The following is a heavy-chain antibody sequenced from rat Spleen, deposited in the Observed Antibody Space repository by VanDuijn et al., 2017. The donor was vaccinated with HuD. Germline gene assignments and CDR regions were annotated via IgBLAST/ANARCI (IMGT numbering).Heavy chain of an antibody. CDR1: GFTFSDYY. CDR2: ISYDGSST. D-gene: IGHD1-7*01. CDR3: ARPTTGIPFNY. J-gene: IGHJ2*01. Sequence: EVQLVESGGGLVQPGRSLNLSCATSGFTFSDYYMAWVRQAPTKGLEWVATISYDGSSTYYRDSVKGRFTISRDNAKSTLYLQMDSLRSEDTAIYYCARPTTGIPFNYWGQGVMVTVSS. V-gene: IGHV5-17*01.